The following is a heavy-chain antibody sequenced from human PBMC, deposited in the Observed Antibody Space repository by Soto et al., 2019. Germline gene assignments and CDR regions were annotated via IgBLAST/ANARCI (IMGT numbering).Heavy chain of an antibody. J-gene: IGHJ4*02. Sequence: ESGGGLVKPGESLRLSCTASGFTFSSYSMDWVRQTPGKGLEWVSSISSSSSYKYYADSVKGRFTISRDNAKNSLYLQMNSLRAEDTAVYYCARDLPYYESSGYHPEYDSWGQGTLVTVSS. CDR1: GFTFSSYS. CDR3: ARDLPYYESSGYHPEYDS. CDR2: ISSSSSYK. V-gene: IGHV3-21*01. D-gene: IGHD3-22*01.